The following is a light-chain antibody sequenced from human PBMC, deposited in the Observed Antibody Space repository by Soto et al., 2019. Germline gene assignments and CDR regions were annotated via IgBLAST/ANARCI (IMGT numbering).Light chain of an antibody. CDR1: SSDVGGYNY. V-gene: IGLV2-14*03. CDR2: DVS. CDR3: SSYTTSNTRQIV. J-gene: IGLJ1*01. Sequence: QSALTQPASVSGSPGQSITISCTGTSSDVGGYNYVSWYQHHPGKAPKLMIYDVSNRPSGVSNRFSGSKSDNTASLTISGLQPEDEDDYYCSSYTTSNTRQIVFGTVTKVTVL.